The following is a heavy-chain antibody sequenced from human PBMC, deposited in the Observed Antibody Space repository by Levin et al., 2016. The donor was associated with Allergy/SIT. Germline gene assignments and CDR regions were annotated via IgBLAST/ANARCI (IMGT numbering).Heavy chain of an antibody. V-gene: IGHV4-34*01. CDR2: INHSGST. J-gene: IGHJ6*02. D-gene: IGHD3-22*01. CDR3: AREKPYYYDSSGYGMDV. Sequence: RQAPGKGLEWIGEINHSGSTNYNPSLKSRVTISVDTSKNQFSLKLSSVTAADTAVYYCAREKPYYYDSSGYGMDVWGQGTTVTVSS.